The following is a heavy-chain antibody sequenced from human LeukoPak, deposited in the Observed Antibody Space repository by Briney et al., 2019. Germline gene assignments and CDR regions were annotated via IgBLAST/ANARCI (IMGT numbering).Heavy chain of an antibody. D-gene: IGHD3-3*01. J-gene: IGHJ6*03. V-gene: IGHV4-34*01. CDR2: INHSGST. Sequence: SETLSLTCAVYGGSFSGYYWSWIRQPPGKGLEWIGEINHSGSTNYNPSLKSRVTISVDTSKNQFSLKLSSVTAADTAVYYCARRTTIFVLAYYYHYMDVWGKGTTVTVSS. CDR1: GGSFSGYY. CDR3: ARRTTIFVLAYYYHYMDV.